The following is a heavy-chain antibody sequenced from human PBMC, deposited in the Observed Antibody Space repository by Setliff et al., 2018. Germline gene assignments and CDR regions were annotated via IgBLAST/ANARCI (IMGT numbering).Heavy chain of an antibody. D-gene: IGHD5-12*01. V-gene: IGHV1-2*02. CDR2: INPLSTAT. CDR1: GYTFTDYY. CDR3: ARVARKSRPLSYYDK. J-gene: IGHJ4*02. Sequence: ASVKVSCKASGYTFTDYYIHWVRQAPGQGLEWMGWINPLSTATKYAQRFQDRVAMTRDTSMNTAYMELMRLTPDDTALYYCARVARKSRPLSYYDKWGQGTQVTVSS.